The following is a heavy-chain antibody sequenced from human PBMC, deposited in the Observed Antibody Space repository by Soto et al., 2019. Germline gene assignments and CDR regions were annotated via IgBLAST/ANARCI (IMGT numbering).Heavy chain of an antibody. D-gene: IGHD6-19*01. Sequence: SGYPYTNSYMHWVRQAPGQGLEWMGWIHPNTGGTNYAQKFQGRVTMTRDTSVSTVYMELNRLTSDDTAIYFCASDFRTRGWFRQAGNFAMDVWGQGTTVTVSS. CDR3: ASDFRTRGWFRQAGNFAMDV. CDR1: GYPYTNSY. V-gene: IGHV1-2*02. CDR2: IHPNTGGT. J-gene: IGHJ6*02.